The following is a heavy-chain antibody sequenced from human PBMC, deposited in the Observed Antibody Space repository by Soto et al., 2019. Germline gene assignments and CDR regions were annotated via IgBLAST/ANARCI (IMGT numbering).Heavy chain of an antibody. Sequence: QVQLQESGPGLVKPSETLSLTCTVSGGSISSGNFYWSWIRQPPGKGLEWIGYIYDSGRTYYNPSLKSRVTVSVDTSKNQFSLRLSSVTAADTAVYYCARGPTMTTDYWGQGTLLTVSS. CDR3: ARGPTMTTDY. CDR2: IYDSGRT. V-gene: IGHV4-30-4*01. D-gene: IGHD4-17*01. CDR1: GGSISSGNFY. J-gene: IGHJ4*02.